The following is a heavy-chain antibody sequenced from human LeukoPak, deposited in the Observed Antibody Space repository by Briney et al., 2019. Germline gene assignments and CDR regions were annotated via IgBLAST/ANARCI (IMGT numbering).Heavy chain of an antibody. Sequence: PGGSLRLSCAASGFTFSSYAMSWVRQAPRKGLEYVSAISSNGGSTYYANSVKGRFTISRDNSKNTLYLQMGSLRAEDMAVYYCARSGGKGPARIAAAVMNWFDPWGQGTLVTVSS. CDR3: ARSGGKGPARIAAAVMNWFDP. D-gene: IGHD6-13*01. J-gene: IGHJ5*02. CDR1: GFTFSSYA. V-gene: IGHV3-64*01. CDR2: ISSNGGST.